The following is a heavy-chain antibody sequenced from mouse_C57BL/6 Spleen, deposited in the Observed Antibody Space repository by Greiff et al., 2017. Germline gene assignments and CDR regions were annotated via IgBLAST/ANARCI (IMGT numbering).Heavy chain of an antibody. CDR2: IDPSDSYT. D-gene: IGHD2-4*01. V-gene: IGHV1-69*01. J-gene: IGHJ3*01. Sequence: QVQLQQPGAELVMPGASVKLSCKASGYTFTSYWMHWVKQRPGQGLEWIGEIDPSDSYTNYNQKFKGKSTLTVDKSSSTAYMQLSSLTSEDSAVYYCARWDDYGFAYWGQGTLVTVSA. CDR1: GYTFTSYW. CDR3: ARWDDYGFAY.